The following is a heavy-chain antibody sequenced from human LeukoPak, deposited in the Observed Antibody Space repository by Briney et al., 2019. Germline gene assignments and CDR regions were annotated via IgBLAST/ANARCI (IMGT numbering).Heavy chain of an antibody. J-gene: IGHJ4*02. CDR2: ISGSGGKT. V-gene: IGHV3-23*01. CDR3: ARGLGGIFGVVIIASPFFDY. CDR1: GFTFSSYA. Sequence: SGGSLRLSCAASGFTFSSYAMSWVRQAPGKGLEWVAAISGSGGKTYYADSVKGRFTISRDNSKNTLYLQMSSLRAEDTAVYSCARGLGGIFGVVIIASPFFDYWGQGTLVTVSS. D-gene: IGHD3-3*01.